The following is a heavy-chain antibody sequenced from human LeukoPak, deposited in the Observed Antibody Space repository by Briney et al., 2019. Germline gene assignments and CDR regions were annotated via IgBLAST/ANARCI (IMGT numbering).Heavy chain of an antibody. D-gene: IGHD3-9*01. J-gene: IGHJ3*02. Sequence: ASVKVSCKASGYTFTSYGISWVRQAPGQGLEWMGWISAYNGNTNYAQKLQGRVTMTTDTSTSTAYMELRSLRSEDTAVYYCARDKSEGDILTGGAYAFDIWGQGTMVTVSS. CDR2: ISAYNGNT. CDR3: ARDKSEGDILTGGAYAFDI. V-gene: IGHV1-18*01. CDR1: GYTFTSYG.